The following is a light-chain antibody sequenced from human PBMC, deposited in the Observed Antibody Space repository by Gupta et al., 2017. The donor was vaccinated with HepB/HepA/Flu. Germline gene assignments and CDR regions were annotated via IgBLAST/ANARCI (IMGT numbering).Light chain of an antibody. CDR3: QAWDSSTAV. V-gene: IGLV3-1*01. J-gene: IGLJ2*01. CDR2: QDS. Sequence: TCSGDKLGDKYACWYQQKPGQSPVLVIYQDSKRPSGIPERFSGSNSGNTATLAISGTQAMDEADYYCQAWDSSTAVFGGGTKLTVL. CDR1: KLGDKY.